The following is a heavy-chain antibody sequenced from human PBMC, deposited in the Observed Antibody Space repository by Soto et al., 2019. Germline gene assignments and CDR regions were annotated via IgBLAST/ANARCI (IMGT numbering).Heavy chain of an antibody. CDR1: GDSVSSNSAA. D-gene: IGHD1-1*01. V-gene: IGHV6-1*01. CDR2: TYYRSKWYN. Sequence: SQTLSLTCAISGDSVSSNSAAWNWIRQSPSRGLEWLGRTYYRSKWYNDYAVSVKSRITINPDTSKNQFSLQLNSVTHEDTAVNYCAREVMLDRPHDALDIWRQGTIVTVSS. J-gene: IGHJ3*02. CDR3: AREVMLDRPHDALDI.